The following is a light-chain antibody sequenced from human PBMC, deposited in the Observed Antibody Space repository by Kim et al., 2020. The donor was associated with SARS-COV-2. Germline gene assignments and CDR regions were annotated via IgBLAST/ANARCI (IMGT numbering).Light chain of an antibody. CDR3: QQYNTYSPMT. CDR1: QSISTW. J-gene: IGKJ2*01. V-gene: IGKV1-5*03. CDR2: KAS. Sequence: ASVGDSVTMTCWASQSISTWLAWYQQQPGKAPKLLIYKASTLESGVPSRFSGSGSRTEVTLTINSLQPDDSATYYCQQYNTYSPMTFGQGTKLEI.